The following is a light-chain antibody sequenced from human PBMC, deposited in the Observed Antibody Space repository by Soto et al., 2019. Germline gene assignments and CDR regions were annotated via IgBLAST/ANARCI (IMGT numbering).Light chain of an antibody. Sequence: HSVVPQPASGSGFPGQSITISCTGTISDVGSYNLVSWYRHHPGKAPKLMVYEGSKRPSGVSNRFSGSKCGNTASLTISGLQAQAEADYYCCSYAGTSTYVFGTGTTVTVL. CDR2: EGS. CDR3: CSYAGTSTYV. CDR1: ISDVGSYNL. V-gene: IGLV2-23*01. J-gene: IGLJ1*01.